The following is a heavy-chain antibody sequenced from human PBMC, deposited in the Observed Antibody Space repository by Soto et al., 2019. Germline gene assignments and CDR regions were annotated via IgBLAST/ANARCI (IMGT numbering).Heavy chain of an antibody. D-gene: IGHD2-15*01. CDR1: GFTVSSNY. CDR3: VKVGVRCSGGSCYSGLYTMDV. J-gene: IGHJ6*02. V-gene: IGHV3-66*01. Sequence: HPGGSLRLSCAASGFTVSSNYMSWVRQAPGKGLEWVSVIYTGGSTYYADSVKDRFTISRDNSKNTLYLQMSSLRAEDTAVYYCVKVGVRCSGGSCYSGLYTMDVSGQGTTVTVSS. CDR2: IYTGGST.